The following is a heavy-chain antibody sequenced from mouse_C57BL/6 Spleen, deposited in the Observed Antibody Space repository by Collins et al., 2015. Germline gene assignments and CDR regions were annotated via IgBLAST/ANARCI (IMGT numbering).Heavy chain of an antibody. V-gene: IGHV1-69*01. CDR1: GYTFTSYW. CDR3: ARSLAPGLRQGVGGDY. J-gene: IGHJ4*01. D-gene: IGHD2-4*01. CDR2: IDPSDSYT. Sequence: QVQLQQPGAELVMPGASVKLSCKASGYTFTSYWMHWVKQRPGQGLEWIGEIDPSDSYTNYNQKFKGKSTLTVDKSSSTAYMQLSSLTSEDSAVYYCARSLAPGLRQGVGGDYWGQGTSVTVSS.